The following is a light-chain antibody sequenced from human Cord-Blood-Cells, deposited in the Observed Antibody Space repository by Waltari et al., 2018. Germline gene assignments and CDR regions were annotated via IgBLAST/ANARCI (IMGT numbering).Light chain of an antibody. J-gene: IGLJ1*01. V-gene: IGLV2-23*02. CDR3: CSYAGSSTYG. Sequence: QSALTQPASVSGSPGQSITISCTGTSSDVGSYNLVSWYQQHPGKAPKLMIYEVSKRPSGVSNRFSGSKSGNTASLTISGRQAEDEADYYCCSYAGSSTYGFGTGTKVTVL. CDR2: EVS. CDR1: SSDVGSYNL.